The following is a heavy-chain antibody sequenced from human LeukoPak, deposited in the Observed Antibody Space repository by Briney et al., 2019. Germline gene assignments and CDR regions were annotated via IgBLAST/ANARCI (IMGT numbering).Heavy chain of an antibody. CDR2: IIPILGIA. CDR3: ASSPGTKKLDFDY. V-gene: IGHV1-69*02. D-gene: IGHD1-7*01. CDR1: GGTFSSYT. Sequence: SVKVSCKASGGTFSSYTISWVRQAPGQGLEWMGRIIPILGIANYAQKFQGRVTITADTSTSTAYMELRSLRSDDTAVYYCASSPGTKKLDFDYWGQGTLVTVSS. J-gene: IGHJ4*02.